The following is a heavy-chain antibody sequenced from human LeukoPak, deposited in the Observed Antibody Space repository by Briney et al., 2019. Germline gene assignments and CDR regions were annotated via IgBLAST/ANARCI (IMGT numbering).Heavy chain of an antibody. CDR1: GFIFSNYA. D-gene: IGHD7-27*01. Sequence: GASLRLSCAASGFIFSNYAMSWVRQAPGKGLEWVSAFGGRDGYTYYADSVKGRFTVSRDNSKNTVYLQMNSLRAEDTAVYYCANSASQTGGQLPFDYWGQGTLVTVSS. V-gene: IGHV3-23*01. CDR2: FGGRDGYT. CDR3: ANSASQTGGQLPFDY. J-gene: IGHJ4*02.